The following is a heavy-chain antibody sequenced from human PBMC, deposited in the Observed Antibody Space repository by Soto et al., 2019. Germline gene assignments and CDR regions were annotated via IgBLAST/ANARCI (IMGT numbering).Heavy chain of an antibody. CDR2: IYYSGST. D-gene: IGHD6-19*01. CDR1: GGSITNRIYY. CDR3: ARRSSSACFSDY. J-gene: IGHJ4*02. V-gene: IGHV4-39*01. Sequence: QLQLQESGPGLVKPSETLSLTCTVSGGSITNRIYYWGWIRQPPGKGQEWIGTIYYSGSTYYNPSLKSRVTMSVDTATNQFSLQLSAVTAADTGVYYCARRSSSACFSDYWCQGTLVTVS.